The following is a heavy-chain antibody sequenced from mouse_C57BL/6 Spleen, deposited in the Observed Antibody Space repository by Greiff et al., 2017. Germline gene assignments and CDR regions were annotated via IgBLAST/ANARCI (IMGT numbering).Heavy chain of an antibody. CDR1: GYTFTSYW. CDR3: ARSDYGSLFAY. Sequence: QVQLQQPGAELVKPGASVKLSCKASGYTFTSYWMQWVKQRPGQGLEWIGEIDPSDSYTNYNQKFKGKATLTVDTSSSTAYMQLSSLTSEDSAVYYCARSDYGSLFAYWGQGTLVTVS. V-gene: IGHV1-50*01. D-gene: IGHD1-1*01. J-gene: IGHJ3*01. CDR2: IDPSDSYT.